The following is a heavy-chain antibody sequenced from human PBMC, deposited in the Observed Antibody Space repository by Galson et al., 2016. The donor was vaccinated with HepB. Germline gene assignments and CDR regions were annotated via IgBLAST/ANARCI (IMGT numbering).Heavy chain of an antibody. V-gene: IGHV3-21*01. CDR3: ATNGPLIRVGELLESLHY. Sequence: SLRLSCAASTFTFTNYSINWVRQAPGRGLEWVSSISSTSRYIYYADSVKGRFTISRDNAKKSVYLKMNILRAEDSAVYYCATNGPLIRVGELLESLHYWGQGILVTVSS. J-gene: IGHJ4*02. D-gene: IGHD3-10*01. CDR1: TFTFTNYS. CDR2: ISSTSRYI.